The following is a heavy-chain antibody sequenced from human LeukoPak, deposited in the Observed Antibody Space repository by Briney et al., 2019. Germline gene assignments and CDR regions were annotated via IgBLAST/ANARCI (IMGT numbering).Heavy chain of an antibody. CDR3: ATKEPSTSGWSY. J-gene: IGHJ4*02. CDR1: GFTFNRDW. CDR2: IKEDGSEK. Sequence: GGSLRLSCAASGFTFNRDWTAWVRQAPGKGLEWVANIKEDGSEKNYVDSVKGRFTISRDNAVNSVYLQMNDLRAEDTGVYYCATKEPSTSGWSYWGQGTLVTVSS. V-gene: IGHV3-7*01. D-gene: IGHD6-19*01.